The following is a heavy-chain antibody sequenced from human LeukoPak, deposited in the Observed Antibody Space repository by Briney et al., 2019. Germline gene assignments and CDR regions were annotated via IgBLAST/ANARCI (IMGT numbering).Heavy chain of an antibody. Sequence: ASVKVSCKASGYTSTTYGISWVRQAPGQGLEWMGWISAYNGNTNYAQTFQGRVTMTTDTSTSTAYMELRSLRSVDTAVYYCARDRSSGSYYPNWFDSWGQGTLVTVSS. CDR1: GYTSTTYG. D-gene: IGHD3-10*01. V-gene: IGHV1-18*01. CDR3: ARDRSSGSYYPNWFDS. J-gene: IGHJ5*01. CDR2: ISAYNGNT.